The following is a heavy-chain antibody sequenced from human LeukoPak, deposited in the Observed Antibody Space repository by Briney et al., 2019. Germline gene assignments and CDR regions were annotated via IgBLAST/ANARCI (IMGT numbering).Heavy chain of an antibody. Sequence: SQTLSLTCTVSGGSISSGGYYWSWIRQHPGKGLEWIGYIYYSGSTYYNPSLKSRVTISVDTSKNQFSLKLSSVTAADTAVYYCARTPPGPYYDFWSGYYKDYYYGMDVWGQGTTVTVSS. V-gene: IGHV4-31*03. D-gene: IGHD3-3*01. CDR3: ARTPPGPYYDFWSGYYKDYYYGMDV. CDR1: GGSISSGGYY. J-gene: IGHJ6*02. CDR2: IYYSGST.